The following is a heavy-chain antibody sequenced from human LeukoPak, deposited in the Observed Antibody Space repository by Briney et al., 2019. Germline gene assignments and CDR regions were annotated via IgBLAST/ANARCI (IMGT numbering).Heavy chain of an antibody. CDR1: GFTFSGSA. J-gene: IGHJ6*04. CDR2: IRSKANSYAT. D-gene: IGHD2-15*01. CDR3: TRGYCSGGSCYSYYYYGVDV. Sequence: GGSLKLSCAASGFTFSGSAMHWVRQASGKGLEWVGRIRSKANSYATAYAASVKVRFTISRDDSKNTAYLQMNSLKTEDTAVYYCTRGYCSGGSCYSYYYYGVDVWGKGTTVTVSS. V-gene: IGHV3-73*01.